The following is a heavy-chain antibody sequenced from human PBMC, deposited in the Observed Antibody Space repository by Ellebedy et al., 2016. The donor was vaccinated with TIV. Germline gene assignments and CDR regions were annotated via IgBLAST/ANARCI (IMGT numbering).Heavy chain of an antibody. CDR3: ARVYDSSGYPDY. CDR1: GFSFSSYE. J-gene: IGHJ4*02. V-gene: IGHV3-48*03. D-gene: IGHD3-22*01. Sequence: GESLKISCAASGFSFSSYEMNWVRQAPGKGLEWVSYISTSGSTKYYADSVKGRVTISRDNAKNSLYLQMNSLRAEDTAVYYCARVYDSSGYPDYWGQGTLVTVSS. CDR2: ISTSGSTK.